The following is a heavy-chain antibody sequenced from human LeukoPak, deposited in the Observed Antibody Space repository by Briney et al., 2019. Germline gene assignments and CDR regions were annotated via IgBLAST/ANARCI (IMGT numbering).Heavy chain of an antibody. CDR3: ATGSVRYSASWYSQEGDY. CDR1: GFTFSDYY. D-gene: IGHD6-13*01. CDR2: ISSSGSTI. V-gene: IGHV3-11*01. Sequence: GGSLRLSCAASGFTFSDYYMSWIRQAPGKGLEWVSYISSSGSTIYYADSVKGRFTISRDNTKNSLYLQMNSLRAEDTAVYYCATGSVRYSASWYSQEGDYWGQGTLVTVSS. J-gene: IGHJ4*02.